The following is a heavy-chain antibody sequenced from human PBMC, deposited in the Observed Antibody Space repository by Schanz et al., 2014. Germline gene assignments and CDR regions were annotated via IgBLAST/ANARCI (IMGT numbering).Heavy chain of an antibody. D-gene: IGHD5-12*01. CDR3: ARGGGQEDVFDI. CDR1: GYAFTTYG. J-gene: IGHJ3*02. V-gene: IGHV1-18*01. Sequence: QVQLVQSGAEVKKPGASVRVSCKVSGYAFTTYGISWVRQAPGQGPEFMGWISTFRNEDTNSAQRFQGRLTMTTDTSTSTAYIELRSLRSDDTAVYYCARGGGQEDVFDIWGQGTILTVSS. CDR2: ISTFRNEDT.